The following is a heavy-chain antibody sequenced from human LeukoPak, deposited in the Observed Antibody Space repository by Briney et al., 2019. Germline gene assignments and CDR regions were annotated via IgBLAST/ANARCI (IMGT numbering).Heavy chain of an antibody. CDR2: ITLSGGGT. J-gene: IGHJ2*01. D-gene: IGHD1-26*01. CDR1: GFTFSTYG. Sequence: GGSLRLSCAASGFTFSTYGMSWVRQAPGKGLEWVSSITLSGGGTTYVDSVKGRFPITRDNSKNTLYLQMNSLRAEDTAVYYCVKNLLGDAAYSWYFDLWGRGTLVTVSS. V-gene: IGHV3-23*01. CDR3: VKNLLGDAAYSWYFDL.